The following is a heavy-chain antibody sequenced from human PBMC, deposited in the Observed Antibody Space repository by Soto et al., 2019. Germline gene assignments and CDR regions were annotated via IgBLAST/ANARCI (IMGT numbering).Heavy chain of an antibody. CDR2: INHLETT. Sequence: SDTLSLTCTGSGASITFGGYSWSWIRQTPGKGLEWIGYINHLETTFYNPSFESRLTLSIDRAKNQFSLKLHSMSAADRAVYFCARGGGSDSFDYWGQGILVTVSS. CDR3: ARGGGSDSFDY. CDR1: GASITFGGYS. D-gene: IGHD1-26*01. V-gene: IGHV4-30-2*01. J-gene: IGHJ4*02.